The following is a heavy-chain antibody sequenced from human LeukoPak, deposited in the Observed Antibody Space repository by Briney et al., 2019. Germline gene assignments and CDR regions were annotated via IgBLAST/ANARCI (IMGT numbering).Heavy chain of an antibody. CDR1: GGSISSGDYY. Sequence: PSETLSLTCTVSGGSISSGDYYWSWIRQPPGKGLEWIGYIYYSGSTYYNPSLKSRVTISVDTSKNQFSLKLSSVTAADTAVYYCARESRGYSSGWYRFGYWGQGTLVTVSS. CDR2: IYYSGST. J-gene: IGHJ4*02. D-gene: IGHD6-19*01. CDR3: ARESRGYSSGWYRFGY. V-gene: IGHV4-30-4*08.